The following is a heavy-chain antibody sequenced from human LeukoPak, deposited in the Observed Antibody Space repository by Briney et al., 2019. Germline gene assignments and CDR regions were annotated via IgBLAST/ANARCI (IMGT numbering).Heavy chain of an antibody. CDR2: ISVSGNKT. V-gene: IGHV3-23*01. CDR1: GFTFSHFA. Sequence: RRSLRLSCAASGFTFSHFAMSWVRQAPGKGLHWVSTISVSGNKTHDADSVKGRFTISRDNSKNTMYLQMTGLRADDTAVYYCAKLKRVGIAPFDDWGHRTLVTVSS. J-gene: IGHJ4*01. D-gene: IGHD3-10*01. CDR3: AKLKRVGIAPFDD.